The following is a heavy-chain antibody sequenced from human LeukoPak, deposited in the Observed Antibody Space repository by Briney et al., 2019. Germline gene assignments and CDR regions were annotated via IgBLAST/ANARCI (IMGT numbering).Heavy chain of an antibody. V-gene: IGHV3-20*04. CDR1: GFSFDDYD. CDR3: ARQQWLDGAYYFDY. Sequence: GGSLRLSCAASGFSFDDYDMAWLRQAPGKGLEWVSDIDWKGRPTSYADSVKGRFTISRDNAQKSLYLQMDSLRAEDTAVYYCARQQWLDGAYYFDYWGQGTLVTVSS. D-gene: IGHD6-19*01. CDR2: IDWKGRPT. J-gene: IGHJ4*02.